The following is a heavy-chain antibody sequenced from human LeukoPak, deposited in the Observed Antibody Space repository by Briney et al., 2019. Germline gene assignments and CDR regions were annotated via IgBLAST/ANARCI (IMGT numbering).Heavy chain of an antibody. D-gene: IGHD6-6*01. V-gene: IGHV4-39*07. CDR1: GGSITSRSYY. Sequence: PSETLSLTCSVSGGSITSRSYYWGWIRQPPGKGLEWIGSIYHSGSTYYNPSLKSRVTISVDRSKNQFSLKLSSVTAADTAVYYCARAEYSSSSAPHWYFDLWGRGTLVTVSS. CDR2: IYHSGST. CDR3: ARAEYSSSSAPHWYFDL. J-gene: IGHJ2*01.